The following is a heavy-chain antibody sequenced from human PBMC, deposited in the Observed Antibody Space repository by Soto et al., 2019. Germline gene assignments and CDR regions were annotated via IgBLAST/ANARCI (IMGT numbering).Heavy chain of an antibody. J-gene: IGHJ6*02. CDR2: ISYDGSNK. CDR1: GFTFSSYG. CDR3: AKSLYGQWLVVGYYYGMDV. Sequence: GGSLRLSCAASGFTFSSYGMHWVRQAPGKGLEWVAIISYDGSNKYYADSVKGRFTISRDNSKNTLYLQMSSLRAEDTAVYYCAKSLYGQWLVVGYYYGMDVWGQGTTVTVSS. D-gene: IGHD6-19*01. V-gene: IGHV3-30*18.